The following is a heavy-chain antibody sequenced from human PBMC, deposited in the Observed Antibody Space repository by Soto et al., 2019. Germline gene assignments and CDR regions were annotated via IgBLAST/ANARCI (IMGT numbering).Heavy chain of an antibody. Sequence: ESGGGLVQPGGSLRLSCVDSGFTFSSYWMSWVRQAPVKGLEWVGNIKQDGSEVNYVDSVKGRFTISRDNAKNSMYLQMNSLRVEDTAVYYCARIAASGRGWDVWGQGTTVVVSS. V-gene: IGHV3-7*01. J-gene: IGHJ6*02. D-gene: IGHD6-13*01. CDR1: GFTFSSYW. CDR2: IKQDGSEV. CDR3: ARIAASGRGWDV.